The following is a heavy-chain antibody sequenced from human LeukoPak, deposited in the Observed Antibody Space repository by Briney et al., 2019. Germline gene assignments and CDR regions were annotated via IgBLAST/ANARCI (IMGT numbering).Heavy chain of an antibody. CDR1: GYSISSGYY. V-gene: IGHV4-38-2*01. Sequence: PSETLSLTCAVSGYSISSGYYWGWIRQPPGKGLEWIGSIHHSGSTFYNPSLKSRVTISVDTSQNQFSLRLSSVTAADTAVYYCARHEAEMATILGGYWGQGTLVTVSS. CDR3: ARHEAEMATILGGY. CDR2: IHHSGST. J-gene: IGHJ4*02. D-gene: IGHD5-24*01.